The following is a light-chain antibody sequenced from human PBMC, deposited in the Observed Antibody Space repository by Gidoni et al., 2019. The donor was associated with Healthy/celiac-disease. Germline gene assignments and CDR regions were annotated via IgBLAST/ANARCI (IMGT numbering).Light chain of an antibody. CDR2: DAA. CDR3: QQYDNLPLT. CDR1: PDISNY. Sequence: DIQITQSPSSLSPSVGDRVTITCQASPDISNYLNWYQQKPGKAPKLLIYDAANLETGVPSRFSGSGSGTDFTFTISSLQPEDIATYYCQQYDNLPLTFGGGTKVEIK. V-gene: IGKV1-33*01. J-gene: IGKJ4*01.